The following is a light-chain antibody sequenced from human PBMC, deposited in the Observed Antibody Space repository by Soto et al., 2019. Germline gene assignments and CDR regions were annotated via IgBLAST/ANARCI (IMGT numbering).Light chain of an antibody. CDR3: MQGTHWPPRT. CDR1: RSLLYRGDGNTY. J-gene: IGKJ1*01. V-gene: IGKV2-30*01. CDR2: KVS. Sequence: DVVMTQSPLSLAVTLGQSASISCRSSRSLLYRGDGNTYLTWFQQRPGQSPRRLIYKVSKPDSGVPHRFGGSGADTGSTLKISSVVAEYVGVYYCMQGTHWPPRTFGQGTKVEIK.